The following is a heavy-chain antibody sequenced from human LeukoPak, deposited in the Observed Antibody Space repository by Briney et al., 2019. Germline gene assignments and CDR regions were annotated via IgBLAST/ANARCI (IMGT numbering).Heavy chain of an antibody. CDR1: GFSFSTYA. D-gene: IGHD6-6*01. V-gene: IGHV3-53*01. J-gene: IGHJ4*02. Sequence: QPGGSLRLSCAASGFSFSTYAMSWVRQAPGKGLEWVSVIYSGGSTYYADSVKGRFTISRDNSKNTLYLQMNSLRAEDTAVYYCARVRGIAARRWLDYWGQGTLVTVSS. CDR2: IYSGGST. CDR3: ARVRGIAARRWLDY.